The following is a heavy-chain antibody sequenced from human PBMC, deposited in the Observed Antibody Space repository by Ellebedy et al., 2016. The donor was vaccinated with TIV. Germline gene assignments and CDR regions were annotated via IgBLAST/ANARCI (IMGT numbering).Heavy chain of an antibody. J-gene: IGHJ4*02. Sequence: AASVKVSCKASGYTFTSYGISWVRQAPGQGLEWMGWISAYNGNTNYAQKLQGRVTMTRNTSISTAYMELSSLRSEDTAVYYCARVGNYYDSSTVGYWGQGTLVTVSS. CDR3: ARVGNYYDSSTVGY. CDR1: GYTFTSYG. V-gene: IGHV1-18*01. CDR2: ISAYNGNT. D-gene: IGHD3-22*01.